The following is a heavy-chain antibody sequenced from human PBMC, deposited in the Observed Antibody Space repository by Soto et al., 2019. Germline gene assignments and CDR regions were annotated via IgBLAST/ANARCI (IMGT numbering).Heavy chain of an antibody. V-gene: IGHV3-33*06. Sequence: QVQLVEAGGGVVQPGRSLRLSCPASGYVFNHYGLHWVRQAPGKGLEWLTLTSYVGSNKQYAASVKGRFTISGDDSKNTVYLQMNSLRVDDTAVYYCAKWWGARSSGSYIDHWGQGTLVTVSS. D-gene: IGHD2-15*01. CDR1: GYVFNHYG. CDR2: TSYVGSNK. J-gene: IGHJ4*02. CDR3: AKWWGARSSGSYIDH.